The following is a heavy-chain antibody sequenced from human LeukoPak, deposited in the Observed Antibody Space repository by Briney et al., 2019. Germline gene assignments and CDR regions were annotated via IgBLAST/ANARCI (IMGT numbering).Heavy chain of an antibody. CDR2: IYYSGST. V-gene: IGHV4-59*01. D-gene: IGHD3-10*01. CDR3: ARVGGYYGSGSPYYYYMDV. J-gene: IGHJ6*03. CDR1: GGSFSGYY. Sequence: SETLSLTCAVYGGSFSGYYWSWIRQPPGKGLEWIGYIYYSGSTNYNPSLKSRVTISVDTSKNQFSLKLSSVTAADTAVYYCARVGGYYGSGSPYYYYMDVWGKGTTVTVSS.